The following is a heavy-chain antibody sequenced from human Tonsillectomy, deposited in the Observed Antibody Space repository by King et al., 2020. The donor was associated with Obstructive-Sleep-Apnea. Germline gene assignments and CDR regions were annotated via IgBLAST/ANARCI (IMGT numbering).Heavy chain of an antibody. CDR2: IYHSGST. CDR1: VYSISSGDY. CDR3: ARGSSSSSGYFDY. V-gene: IGHV4-38-2*02. J-gene: IGHJ4*02. D-gene: IGHD6-6*01. Sequence: QLQESGPGLVKPSETLSLTCTVSVYSISSGDYWGWIGQPPGKGLEGIGSIYHSGSTPDNPSLKRRVTIAVDTSKNQLSLKLSSVTAADTAVYYCARGSSSSSGYFDYWGQGTLVTVSS.